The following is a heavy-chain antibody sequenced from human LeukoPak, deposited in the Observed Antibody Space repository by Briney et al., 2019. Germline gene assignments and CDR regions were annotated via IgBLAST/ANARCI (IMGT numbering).Heavy chain of an antibody. Sequence: PGKSLRLSCAASGFTFKNFAMHWVRQAPGKGLAWVTLISSDGSRQNYADSVTGRFTISRDNSRNTLFLQMNSLRPEDTAVYYCARGSGYFDHWGQGTLVTVSS. CDR2: ISSDGSRQ. CDR1: GFTFKNFA. CDR3: ARGSGYFDH. D-gene: IGHD3-3*01. V-gene: IGHV3-30*04. J-gene: IGHJ4*02.